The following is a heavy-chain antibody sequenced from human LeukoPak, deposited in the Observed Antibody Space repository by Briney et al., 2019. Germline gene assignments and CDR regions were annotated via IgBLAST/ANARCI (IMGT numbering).Heavy chain of an antibody. CDR3: VRGGHDYGDYEWFDP. CDR1: GFTFRNYP. Sequence: GRSLRLSCAASGFTFRNYPMHWVRQAPGKGLEWVSMISYNGSKTYYVDSVKGRFTISRDNSKNTLYLQMNSLRPEDTAVYYCVRGGHDYGDYEWFDPWGQGTLVTVSS. V-gene: IGHV3-30*04. J-gene: IGHJ5*02. CDR2: ISYNGSKT. D-gene: IGHD4-17*01.